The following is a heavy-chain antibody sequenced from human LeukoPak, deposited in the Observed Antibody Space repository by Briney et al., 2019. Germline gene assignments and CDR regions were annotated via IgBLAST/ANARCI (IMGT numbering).Heavy chain of an antibody. J-gene: IGHJ5*02. CDR3: ARGQGSGYDSNWFDP. CDR1: GFTFDDYG. Sequence: PGGSLRLSCAASGFTFDDYGMSWVRQAPGKGLERVSGINWNGGSTGYADSVKGRFTISRENAKNSLYLQMNSLRAEDTALYYCARGQGSGYDSNWFDPWGQGTLVTVSS. D-gene: IGHD5-12*01. V-gene: IGHV3-20*04. CDR2: INWNGGST.